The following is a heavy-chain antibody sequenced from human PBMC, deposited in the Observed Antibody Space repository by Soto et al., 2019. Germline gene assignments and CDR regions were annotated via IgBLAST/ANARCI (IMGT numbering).Heavy chain of an antibody. Sequence: PGGSLRLSCAASGFTFSSNGMHWVRQAPGKGLEWVAFISDDGRRKYYADSVKGRFTISRDDSRNTLYLQMNSLRAEDTALYYCAKDRRRTWSFDYWGQGTLVTVSS. CDR3: AKDRRRTWSFDY. CDR2: ISDDGRRK. D-gene: IGHD2-8*02. CDR1: GFTFSSNG. J-gene: IGHJ4*02. V-gene: IGHV3-30*18.